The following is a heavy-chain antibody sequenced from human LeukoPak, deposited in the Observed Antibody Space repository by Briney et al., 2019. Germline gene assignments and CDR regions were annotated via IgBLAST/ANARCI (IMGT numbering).Heavy chain of an antibody. Sequence: SETLSLTCTVSGGSISSSSYYWGWIRQPPGKGLEWIGSIYYSGSTYYDPSLKSRVTISVDTSKNQFSLKLSSVTAADTAVYYCARAVEYYYDSSGHDYWGQGTLVTVSP. CDR3: ARAVEYYYDSSGHDY. J-gene: IGHJ4*02. CDR2: IYYSGST. V-gene: IGHV4-39*01. CDR1: GGSISSSSYY. D-gene: IGHD3-22*01.